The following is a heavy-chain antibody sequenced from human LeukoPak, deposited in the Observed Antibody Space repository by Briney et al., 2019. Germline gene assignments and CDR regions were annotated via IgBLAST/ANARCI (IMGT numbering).Heavy chain of an antibody. D-gene: IGHD6-19*01. J-gene: IGHJ4*02. V-gene: IGHV3-48*01. CDR2: ITSSSNTV. CDR3: ARLLSGWYLADY. CDR1: GFTFSNYN. Sequence: GGFLRLSCAASGFTFSNYNMFRARQAPGKGLEWVSYITSSSNTVHYADSVKGRFTLSRDNAKSSLYLQMNSLRAEDTAIYYCARLLSGWYLADYWGQGTLVTVSS.